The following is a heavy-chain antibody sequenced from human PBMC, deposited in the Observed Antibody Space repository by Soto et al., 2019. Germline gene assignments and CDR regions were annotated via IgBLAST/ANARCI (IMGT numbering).Heavy chain of an antibody. CDR3: AHLAGSYHLTGGSLDY. D-gene: IGHD2-2*01. Sequence: QITLKESGPTLVKPTQTLTLTCSFSGFSLRSSGVGVGWIRQPPGKALEWLALIYWDEDKRYSPSLKSRLTITXXTXNTXVVLIMSNMAPLDTATYYCAHLAGSYHLTGGSLDYWGQGTLVTVSS. CDR1: GFSLRSSGVG. V-gene: IGHV2-5*02. J-gene: IGHJ4*02. CDR2: IYWDEDK.